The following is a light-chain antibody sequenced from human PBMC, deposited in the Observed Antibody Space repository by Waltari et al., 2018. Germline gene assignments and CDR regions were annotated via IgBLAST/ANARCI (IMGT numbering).Light chain of an antibody. V-gene: IGKV1-27*01. J-gene: IGKJ1*01. Sequence: DIQMTQSPSSLSASVGDRVTITCRASQGINEYLAWYQQKPGKVPKLLIYAASTLQSGVPSRFSGSGSGTDFTLTISSLQPEDVATYFCQKYNSPPGTFGQGTKVEIK. CDR1: QGINEY. CDR2: AAS. CDR3: QKYNSPPGT.